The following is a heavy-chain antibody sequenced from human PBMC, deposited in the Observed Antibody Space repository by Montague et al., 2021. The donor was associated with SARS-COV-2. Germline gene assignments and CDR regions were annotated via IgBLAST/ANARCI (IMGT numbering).Heavy chain of an antibody. CDR2: IYSGGTVSYSGTT. Sequence: SETLSLTCSVSGDSIGSKGYYWDWIRQSPGKGLEWIGTIYSGGTVSYSGTTYYNPSLKSRVTISVDTSKNQFSLKLSSVTAADTAVYYCARGSTVTHYWGQGTLVTVSS. J-gene: IGHJ4*02. D-gene: IGHD4-17*01. CDR1: GDSIGSKGYY. CDR3: ARGSTVTHY. V-gene: IGHV4-39*01.